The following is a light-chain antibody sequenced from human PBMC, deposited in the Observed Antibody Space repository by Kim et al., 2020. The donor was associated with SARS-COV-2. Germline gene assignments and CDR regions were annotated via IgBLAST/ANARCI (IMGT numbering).Light chain of an antibody. CDR2: YDG. CDR1: SSRGKS. V-gene: IGLV3-21*04. J-gene: IGLJ2*01. CDR3: RVWDSSSGHRVV. Sequence: PGREAAMTCGGKSSRGKSVHWYQEKPGQAPVLVISYDGDRPPGVPGRLSGCNSGNTATLTISRVEAGDEDDYYCRVWDSSSGHRVVFGGGTQLTVL.